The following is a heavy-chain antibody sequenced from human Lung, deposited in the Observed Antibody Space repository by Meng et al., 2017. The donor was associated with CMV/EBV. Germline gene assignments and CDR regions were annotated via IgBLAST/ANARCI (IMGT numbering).Heavy chain of an antibody. CDR1: GDAITNPNW. D-gene: IGHD3-10*01. J-gene: IGHJ1*01. CDR3: LRRSGGSV. Sequence: QGRVGESGPALLRPSETLSLTFAVSGDAITNPNWWAWVRQAPGKGREWIGENPHRGSSAYNPSLKSRVSMSIDKSKNQFALKLTSVTAADTAVYHCLRRSGGSVWGQGTLVTVSS. CDR2: NPHRGSS. V-gene: IGHV4-4*02.